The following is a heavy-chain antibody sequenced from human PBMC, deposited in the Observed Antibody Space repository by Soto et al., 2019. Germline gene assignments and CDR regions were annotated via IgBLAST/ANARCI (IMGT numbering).Heavy chain of an antibody. V-gene: IGHV2-5*02. D-gene: IGHD3-3*01. J-gene: IGHJ5*02. Sequence: QITLKESGPTLVKPTQTLTLTCTFSGFSLSTSGVGVGWIRQHPGKALAWLALIYWDDDTRYSPSLKSRLTIPQDTSKNQVVLTMTNMDPLDPATYYCEQSSLEWCNNWFDPCGQGTLVT. CDR1: GFSLSTSGVG. CDR2: IYWDDDT. CDR3: EQSSLEWCNNWFDP.